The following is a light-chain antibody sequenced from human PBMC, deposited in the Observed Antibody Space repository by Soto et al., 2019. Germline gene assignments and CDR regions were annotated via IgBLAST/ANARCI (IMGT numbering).Light chain of an antibody. J-gene: IGKJ3*01. CDR1: QSVDTY. CDR3: QHYDSYLFS. V-gene: IGKV1-5*03. CDR2: RAS. Sequence: DILMTQSPSTLSASVGDRVTITCRASQSVDTYLAWYQQKPGKAPKSLIYRASNLHSGVPSRFSATGSGTEFTLTISSLQPDDFATYYCQHYDSYLFSFGPGTKVEIK.